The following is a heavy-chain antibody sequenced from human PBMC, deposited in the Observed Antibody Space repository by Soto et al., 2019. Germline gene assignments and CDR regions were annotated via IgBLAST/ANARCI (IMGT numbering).Heavy chain of an antibody. Sequence: QVQLQESGPGLVKPSETLSLTCTVSGGSISSYYWSWIRQPPGKGLEWIGYIYSSGSTNYNPSLTRRVAISVDTSKTQFSLTLSSVTAADTAVYYCASATRTMVRGVIITPGAFDIWGQGTMVTVSS. CDR2: IYSSGST. CDR1: GGSISSYY. CDR3: ASATRTMVRGVIITPGAFDI. V-gene: IGHV4-59*01. J-gene: IGHJ3*02. D-gene: IGHD3-10*01.